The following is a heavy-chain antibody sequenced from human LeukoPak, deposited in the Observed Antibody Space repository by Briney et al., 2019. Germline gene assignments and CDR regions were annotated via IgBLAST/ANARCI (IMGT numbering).Heavy chain of an antibody. Sequence: GGPLRLSCAASGFTFSSYSMNWVRQAPGKGLEWVSSISSSSSYIYYADSVKGRFTISRDNAKNSLYLQMNSLRAEDTAVYHCARDVAERYYGYWGQGTLVTVSS. CDR3: ARDVAERYYGY. J-gene: IGHJ4*02. V-gene: IGHV3-21*01. CDR1: GFTFSSYS. D-gene: IGHD1-26*01. CDR2: ISSSSSYI.